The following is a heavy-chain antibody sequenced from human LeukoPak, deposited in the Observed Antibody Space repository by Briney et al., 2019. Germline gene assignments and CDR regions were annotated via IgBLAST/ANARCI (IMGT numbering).Heavy chain of an antibody. CDR3: ARSAPPSPRYFDWLVIDP. Sequence: SVKVSCKASGGTFSSYAISWVRQAPGQGLEWMGGIIPIFGTANYAQKFQGRVTITADESTSTAYMELSSLRSEDTAVYYCARSAPPSPRYFDWLVIDPWGQGTLVTVSS. J-gene: IGHJ5*02. D-gene: IGHD3-9*01. V-gene: IGHV1-69*13. CDR2: IIPIFGTA. CDR1: GGTFSSYA.